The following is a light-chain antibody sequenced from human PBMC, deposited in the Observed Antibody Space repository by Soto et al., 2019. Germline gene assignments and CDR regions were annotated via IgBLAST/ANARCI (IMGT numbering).Light chain of an antibody. CDR2: EVN. CDR3: CSYAGTVAYV. Sequence: QSVLTQPASLSVSPGQSITISCTGTSSDVGSYNLVSWYQQLPGKAPKVIICEVNKRPSGVSYRFSGSKSGNTASLAISGLQTEDEADYYCCSYAGTVAYVFGTGTKVTVL. J-gene: IGLJ1*01. V-gene: IGLV2-23*02. CDR1: SSDVGSYNL.